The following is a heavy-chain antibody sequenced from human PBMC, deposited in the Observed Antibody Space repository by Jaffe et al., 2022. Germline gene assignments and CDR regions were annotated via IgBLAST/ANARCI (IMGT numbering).Heavy chain of an antibody. CDR1: GFTFSSYE. CDR3: ARAPHEREGYYFDY. CDR2: ISSSGSTI. J-gene: IGHJ4*02. V-gene: IGHV3-48*03. D-gene: IGHD1-1*01. Sequence: EVQLVESGGGLVQPGGSLRLSCAASGFTFSSYEMNWVRQAPGKGLEWVSYISSSGSTIYYADSVKGRFTISRDNAKNSLYLQMNSLRAEDTAVYYCARAPHEREGYYFDYWGQGTLVTVSS.